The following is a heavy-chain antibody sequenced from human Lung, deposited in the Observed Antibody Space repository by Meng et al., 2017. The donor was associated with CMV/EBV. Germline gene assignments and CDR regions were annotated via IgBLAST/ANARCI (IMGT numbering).Heavy chain of an antibody. J-gene: IGHJ6*02. V-gene: IGHV3-30*02. CDR2: IRYDGKNE. CDR3: AKETGPISGGYYYYGIDV. D-gene: IGHD3-3*01. CDR1: GFTFSSYG. Sequence: GGSLRLSCAASGFTFSSYGMHWVRQAPGKGLEGVAFIRYDGKNEYYADSVKGRFSISRDDSKNTLYLQMNSLRPEDTAVYYCAKETGPISGGYYYYGIDVWGQGTTVTVSS.